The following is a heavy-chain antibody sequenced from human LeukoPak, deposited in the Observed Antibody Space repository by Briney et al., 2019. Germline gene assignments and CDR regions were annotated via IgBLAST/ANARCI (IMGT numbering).Heavy chain of an antibody. CDR3: ARGLQAAAGIDY. CDR1: GGSISSYY. V-gene: IGHV4-59*08. J-gene: IGHJ4*02. D-gene: IGHD6-13*01. CDR2: IYYSGST. Sequence: PSETLSLTCTVSGGSISSYYWNWIRQPPGKGLEWIGYIYYSGSTNYNPSLKSRVTISVDTSKNQFSLKLRSVTAADTAVYYCARGLQAAAGIDYWGQGTLVTVSS.